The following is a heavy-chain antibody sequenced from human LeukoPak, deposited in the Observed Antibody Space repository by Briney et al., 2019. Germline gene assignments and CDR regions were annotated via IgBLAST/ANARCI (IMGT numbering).Heavy chain of an antibody. V-gene: IGHV3-20*01. CDR2: INRNGDST. J-gene: IGHJ4*02. CDR1: GIIFSNYW. D-gene: IGHD1-26*01. CDR3: ARKGLGGELGGFDS. Sequence: PGGSLRLSCAASGIIFSNYWMHWVRQAPGKGLEWVSGINRNGDSTGYADFVKGRFTISRDNAKNSLYLQMNSLRVDDTALYHCARKGLGGELGGFDSWGQGTLVTVSS.